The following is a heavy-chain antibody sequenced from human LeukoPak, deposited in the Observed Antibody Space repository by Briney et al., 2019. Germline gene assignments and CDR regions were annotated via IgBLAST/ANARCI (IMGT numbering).Heavy chain of an antibody. D-gene: IGHD6-19*01. J-gene: IGHJ6*03. CDR3: ARLTAGMDYYYYMDV. Sequence: SVKVSCKASGGTFSSCAISWVRQAPGQGLEWMGGIIPIFGTANYAQKFQGRVTITTDESTSTAYMELSSLRSEDTAVYYCARLTAGMDYYYYMDVWGKGTTVTVSS. CDR2: IIPIFGTA. CDR1: GGTFSSCA. V-gene: IGHV1-69*05.